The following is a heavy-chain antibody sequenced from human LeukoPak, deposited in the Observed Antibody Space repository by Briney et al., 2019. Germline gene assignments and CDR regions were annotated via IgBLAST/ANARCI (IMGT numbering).Heavy chain of an antibody. Sequence: RGSLRLSCAASGFAFSSYAMHWVRQAPGKGLEWVAVISYDGSNKYYADSVKGRFTISRDNSKNTLYLQMNSLRAEDTAVYYCARGYYDFWSGYYGWWDYYYGMDVWGQGTTVTVSS. J-gene: IGHJ6*02. CDR1: GFAFSSYA. CDR2: ISYDGSNK. D-gene: IGHD3-3*01. V-gene: IGHV3-30-3*01. CDR3: ARGYYDFWSGYYGWWDYYYGMDV.